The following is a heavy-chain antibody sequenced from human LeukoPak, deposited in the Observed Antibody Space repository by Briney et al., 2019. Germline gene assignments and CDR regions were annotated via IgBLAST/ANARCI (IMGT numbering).Heavy chain of an antibody. J-gene: IGHJ4*02. CDR1: GYTFTSYD. Sequence: ASVKVSCKASGYTFTSYDINWVRQATGQGLEWMGWMNPNSGNTGYAQKFQGRVTTTRNTSISTAYMELSSLRSKDTAVYYCARVREQQLVDYWGQGTLVTVSS. CDR3: ARVREQQLVDY. CDR2: MNPNSGNT. D-gene: IGHD6-13*01. V-gene: IGHV1-8*01.